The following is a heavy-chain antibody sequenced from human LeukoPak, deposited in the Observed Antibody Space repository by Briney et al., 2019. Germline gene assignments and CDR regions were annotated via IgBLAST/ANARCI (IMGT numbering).Heavy chain of an antibody. CDR3: ARDSYGDAFDI. Sequence: PGGSLRLSCAASGFTFSSYWMHWVRQAPGKGLVWASRINTDGSSTSYADSVKGRFTISRDNAKNTLYLQMNSLRAEDTAVYYCARDSYGDAFDIWGQGTMVTVSS. J-gene: IGHJ3*02. V-gene: IGHV3-74*01. CDR1: GFTFSSYW. CDR2: INTDGSST. D-gene: IGHD5-18*01.